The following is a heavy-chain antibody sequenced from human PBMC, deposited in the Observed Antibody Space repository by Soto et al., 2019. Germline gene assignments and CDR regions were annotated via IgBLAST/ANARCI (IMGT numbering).Heavy chain of an antibody. D-gene: IGHD3-22*01. Sequence: ASVKVSCKASGYTFTSYAMHWVRQAPGQRLEWMGWINAGNGNTKYSQKFQGRVTITRDTSASTAYMELSSLRSEDTAVYYCASSGLSDYDSSGPFGYWGQGTLVTVSS. J-gene: IGHJ4*02. V-gene: IGHV1-3*01. CDR1: GYTFTSYA. CDR2: INAGNGNT. CDR3: ASSGLSDYDSSGPFGY.